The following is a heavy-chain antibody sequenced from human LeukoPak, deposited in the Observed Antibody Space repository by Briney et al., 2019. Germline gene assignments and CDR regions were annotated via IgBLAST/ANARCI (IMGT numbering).Heavy chain of an antibody. J-gene: IGHJ6*03. CDR1: GYTFTGYY. D-gene: IGHD1-7*01. CDR2: INPNSGGT. V-gene: IGHV1-2*02. CDR3: ARITGTTGFDYYYYMDV. Sequence: GASVTVSFTASGYTFTGYYMHWVRQAPGQGLEWMGWINPNSGGTNYAQKFQGRVTMTRDTSISKAYMELSRLRSDDTAAYYCARITGTTGFDYYYYMDVWGKGTTVTVSS.